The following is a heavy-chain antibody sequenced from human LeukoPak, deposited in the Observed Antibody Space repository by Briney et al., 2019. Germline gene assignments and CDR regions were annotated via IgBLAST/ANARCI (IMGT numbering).Heavy chain of an antibody. Sequence: SVKVSCKASGGTFSSYAISWVRQAPGQGLEWMGRIIPILGIANYAQKFQGRVTITADKSTSTAYIELSSLRSEDTAVYYCARESPMVRGVIITGDSVYWGQGTLVTVSS. V-gene: IGHV1-69*04. CDR1: GGTFSSYA. J-gene: IGHJ4*02. CDR2: IIPILGIA. D-gene: IGHD3-10*01. CDR3: ARESPMVRGVIITGDSVY.